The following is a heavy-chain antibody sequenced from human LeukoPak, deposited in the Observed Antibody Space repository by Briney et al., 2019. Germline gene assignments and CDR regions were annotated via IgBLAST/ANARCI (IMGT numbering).Heavy chain of an antibody. CDR1: GFTFNTYT. CDR2: ITASSTAI. D-gene: IGHD3-3*01. J-gene: IGHJ6*03. V-gene: IGHV3-21*01. CDR3: ARGQRAHVEWSSYMDV. Sequence: GGSLRLSCAASGFTFNTYTMNWVRQAPGKGLEWVSSITASSTAIYSADSLKGRFTISRDNSKNTLFLQMNSLRADDTAVYYCARGQRAHVEWSSYMDVWGKGTTVTVSS.